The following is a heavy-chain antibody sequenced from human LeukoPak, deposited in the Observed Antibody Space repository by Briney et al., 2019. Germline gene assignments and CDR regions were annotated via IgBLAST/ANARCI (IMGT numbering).Heavy chain of an antibody. CDR2: ISSSGSTI. Sequence: GGSLRLSCAASGFTFSDYYMSWIRQAPGKGLEWVSYISSSGSTIYYADSVKGRFTISRDNAKNSLYLQMNSLRAEDTAVYYCAKGPRSGWSLLYFDYWGQGTLVTVSS. CDR1: GFTFSDYY. D-gene: IGHD6-19*01. V-gene: IGHV3-11*01. J-gene: IGHJ4*02. CDR3: AKGPRSGWSLLYFDY.